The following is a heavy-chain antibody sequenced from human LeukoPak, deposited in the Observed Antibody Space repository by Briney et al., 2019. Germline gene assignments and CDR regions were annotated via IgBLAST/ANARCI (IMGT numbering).Heavy chain of an antibody. V-gene: IGHV4-34*01. CDR3: ARANWKGFI. Sequence: SETLSLTCAVYGGSFSGYYWSWIRQPPGKGLEWIGGINHSGSTNYNPSLKSRVTISVDTSKNQFSLKLSSVTAADTAVYYCARANWKGFIWGQGTLVTVSS. CDR2: INHSGST. J-gene: IGHJ4*02. D-gene: IGHD1-20*01. CDR1: GGSFSGYY.